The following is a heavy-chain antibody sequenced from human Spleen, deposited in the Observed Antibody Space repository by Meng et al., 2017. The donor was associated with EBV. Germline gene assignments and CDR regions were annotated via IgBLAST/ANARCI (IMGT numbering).Heavy chain of an antibody. CDR2: IIAIFGSA. V-gene: IGHV1-69*01. Sequence: QVQLVQSGAEVKKPGSAVKVSCKVSGGIFRSHAISWVRQASGQGLEWMGGIIAIFGSANYAQRFQGRVTISADDSTSTVYMELSSLRSEDTAVYFCARHFGYTFGSGFDYWGQGALVTVSS. CDR1: GGIFRSHA. J-gene: IGHJ4*02. CDR3: ARHFGYTFGSGFDY. D-gene: IGHD5-18*01.